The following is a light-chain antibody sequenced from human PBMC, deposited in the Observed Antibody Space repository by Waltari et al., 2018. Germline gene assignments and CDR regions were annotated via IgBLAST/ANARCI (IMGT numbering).Light chain of an antibody. CDR1: SSNTGNHY. CDR3: GTWDSSLSGAV. V-gene: IGLV1-51*02. J-gene: IGLJ7*01. Sequence: QSVLTQPPSVPAAPGQRVTISCSGGSSNTGNHYVSWYRQFPGTAPKLLIYENTERPSGIPGRFSGSKSGTSATLDITGLQAGDEADYYCGTWDSSLSGAVFGGGTHLTVL. CDR2: ENT.